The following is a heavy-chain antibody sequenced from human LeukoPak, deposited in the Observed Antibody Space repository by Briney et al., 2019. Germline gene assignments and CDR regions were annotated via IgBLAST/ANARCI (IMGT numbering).Heavy chain of an antibody. CDR2: INHSGST. CDR1: GGSFSGYY. V-gene: IGHV4-34*01. J-gene: IGHJ3*02. CDR3: ARPANDAFDI. Sequence: KPSETLSLTCAVYGGSFSGYYWSWIRQPPGKGLEWIGEINHSGSTNYNPSLKSRVTISVDTSKNQFSLKLSSVTAADTAVYYCARPANDAFDIWGQGTMVTVSS.